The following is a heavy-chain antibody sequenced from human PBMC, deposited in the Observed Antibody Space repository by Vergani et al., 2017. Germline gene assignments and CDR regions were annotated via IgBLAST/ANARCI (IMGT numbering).Heavy chain of an antibody. CDR1: GYTFSNYY. D-gene: IGHD3-9*01. Sequence: QVQVVQSGAEVKKSGASVKVSCKTSGYTFSNYYMHWVRQAPGQGLAWMGIINPSGGHTNYAQKFQGRVTMTRDTSTSTGYMGLSSLRSEDTAIYYCARGDYGILTGYRYWGQGTLVTVSA. CDR2: INPSGGHT. J-gene: IGHJ4*02. V-gene: IGHV1-46*03. CDR3: ARGDYGILTGYRY.